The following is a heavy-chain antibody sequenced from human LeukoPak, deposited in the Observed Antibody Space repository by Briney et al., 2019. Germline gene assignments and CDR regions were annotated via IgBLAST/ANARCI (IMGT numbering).Heavy chain of an antibody. V-gene: IGHV3-23*01. CDR3: AKDRGFMTTDYSFDY. CDR1: GFSFSAYA. D-gene: IGHD4-17*01. Sequence: GGSLRLSCAASGFSFSAYAMTWVRQTPGKGLEWASGINSGGSKTYYADSVKGRFTISRDNSKNTLYLQMSSLRADDTAVYYCAKDRGFMTTDYSFDYWGQGALVTVSS. CDR2: INSGGSKT. J-gene: IGHJ4*02.